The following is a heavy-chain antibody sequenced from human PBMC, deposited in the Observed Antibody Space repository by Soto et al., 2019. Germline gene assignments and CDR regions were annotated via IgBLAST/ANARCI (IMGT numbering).Heavy chain of an antibody. CDR1: GGSISSGGYY. Sequence: SETLSLTCTVSGGSISSGGYYWSWIRQHPGKGLEWIGYIYYSGSTYYNPSLKSRVTISVDTSKNQFSLKLSSVTAADTAVYYCARDGSGSYYDWFDPWGQGTLVTVSS. CDR3: ARDGSGSYYDWFDP. CDR2: IYYSGST. V-gene: IGHV4-31*03. D-gene: IGHD3-10*01. J-gene: IGHJ5*02.